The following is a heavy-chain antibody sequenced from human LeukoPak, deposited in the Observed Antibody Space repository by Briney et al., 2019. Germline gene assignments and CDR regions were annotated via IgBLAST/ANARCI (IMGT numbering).Heavy chain of an antibody. CDR2: ISSSGSTI. CDR3: ARGEYRGVTTYLEAVSWFDP. CDR1: GFTFSDYY. J-gene: IGHJ5*02. D-gene: IGHD3-10*01. V-gene: IGHV3-11*01. Sequence: GGSLRLSCAASGFTFSDYYMSWIRQAPGKGLEWVSYISSSGSTIYYADSVKGRFTISRDNAKNSLYLQMNSLRAEDTAVYYCARGEYRGVTTYLEAVSWFDPWGQGTLVTVSS.